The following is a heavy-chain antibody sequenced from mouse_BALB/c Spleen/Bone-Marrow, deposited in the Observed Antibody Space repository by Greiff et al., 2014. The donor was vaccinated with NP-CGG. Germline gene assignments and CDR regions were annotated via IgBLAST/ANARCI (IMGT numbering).Heavy chain of an antibody. D-gene: IGHD2-13*01. CDR2: INSNGGTT. J-gene: IGHJ3*01. CDR1: GFTFSNYG. V-gene: IGHV5-6-3*01. Sequence: DVMLVESGAGLVQPGGSLKLSCAASGFTFSNYGMSWVRQTPDKRLDLVATINSNGGTTYYPDSVKGRFTISRDNAKNTLYLQMSSLKSEDTAMYFCARGLYYVAYGPGFAYWGQGTLVTVSA. CDR3: ARGLYYVAYGPGFAY.